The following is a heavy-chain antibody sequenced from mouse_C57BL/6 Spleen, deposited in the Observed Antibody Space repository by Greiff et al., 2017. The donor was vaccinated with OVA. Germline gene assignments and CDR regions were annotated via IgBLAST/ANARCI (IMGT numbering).Heavy chain of an antibody. D-gene: IGHD3-2*02. CDR3: ARGLRIAY. CDR2: IDPSDSYT. CDR1: GYTFTSYW. Sequence: VQLQQPGAELVMPGASVKLSCKASGYTFTSYWMHWVKQRPGQGLEWIGEIDPSDSYTNYNQKFKGKSTLTVDKSSSTAYMQLSSLTSEDSAVYYCARGLRIAYWGQGTLVTVSA. V-gene: IGHV1-69*01. J-gene: IGHJ3*01.